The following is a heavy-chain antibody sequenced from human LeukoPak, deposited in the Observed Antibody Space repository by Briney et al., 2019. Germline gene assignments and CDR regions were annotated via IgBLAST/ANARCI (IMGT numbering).Heavy chain of an antibody. V-gene: IGHV4-34*01. CDR2: INHSGST. CDR3: ARVPHIVVVTAIRNYYYYYGMDV. D-gene: IGHD2-21*02. J-gene: IGHJ6*02. Sequence: PSETLSLTCAVYGGSLSGYYWSWIRQPPGKGLEWIGEINHSGSTNYNPSLKSRVTISVDTSKNQFSLKLSSVTAADTAVYYCARVPHIVVVTAIRNYYYYYGMDVWGQGTTVTVSS. CDR1: GGSLSGYY.